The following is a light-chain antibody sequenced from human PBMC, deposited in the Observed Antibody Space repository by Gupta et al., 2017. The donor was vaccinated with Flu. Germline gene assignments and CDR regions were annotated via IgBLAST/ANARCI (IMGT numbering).Light chain of an antibody. J-gene: IGKJ1*01. V-gene: IGKV1-9*01. CDR1: QGIRSY. CDR2: AAS. Sequence: IHLTQSPAVLAGSVGDRVTSTCRASQGIRSYLYWYQQKPEKAPKLLIYAASTSQSGVPSRFSGSGSGTEFTRTISSLKPEDFATYYCLHGYSYLNTFGQGTQVEIK. CDR3: LHGYSYLNT.